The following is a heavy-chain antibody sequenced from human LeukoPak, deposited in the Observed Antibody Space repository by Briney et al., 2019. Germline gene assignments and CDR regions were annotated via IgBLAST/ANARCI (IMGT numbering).Heavy chain of an antibody. Sequence: PGGSLRLSSAASRFTSLDNAIHCVRQTPGKGREWVAAISSDGVEKHYADSVKGRFTISIDNSKSTLYLQMNSLRAEDTALYYCAREGHYDILTGYSPVEYYFYYMDVWGKGTTVTVSS. CDR2: ISSDGVEK. CDR3: AREGHYDILTGYSPVEYYFYYMDV. V-gene: IGHV3-30*04. CDR1: RFTSLDNA. D-gene: IGHD3-9*01. J-gene: IGHJ6*03.